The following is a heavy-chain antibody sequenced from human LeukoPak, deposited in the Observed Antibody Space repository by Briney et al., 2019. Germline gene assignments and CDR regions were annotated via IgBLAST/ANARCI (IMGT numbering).Heavy chain of an antibody. CDR2: INPNSGGT. CDR3: ARVGVVGAPRVFDY. D-gene: IGHD1-26*01. Sequence: GASVKVSCKASGYSFTGYFMHWVRQAPGQGIEWMGWINPNSGGTNYAQKFQGRVTMTRDTSISTAYMELSRVRSDDTAVYYCARVGVVGAPRVFDYWGQGTLVTVSS. V-gene: IGHV1-2*02. J-gene: IGHJ4*02. CDR1: GYSFTGYF.